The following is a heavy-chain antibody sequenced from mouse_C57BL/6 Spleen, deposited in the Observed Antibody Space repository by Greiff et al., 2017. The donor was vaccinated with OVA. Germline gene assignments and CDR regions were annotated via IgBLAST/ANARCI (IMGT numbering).Heavy chain of an antibody. CDR1: CYTFTSYW. CDR3: AIGVGEGLFDY. J-gene: IGHJ2*01. Sequence: QVQLQQPGAALVKPGASVKVSCKASCYTFTSYWLHWVKQRPGQGLAWIGRLHPSDSDPNYNQKFKVKATLTVDKSSSTAYMQLSSRTSEDAAVYDCAIGVGEGLFDYWGQGTTLTVSS. CDR2: LHPSDSDP. V-gene: IGHV1-74*01. D-gene: IGHD1-1*02.